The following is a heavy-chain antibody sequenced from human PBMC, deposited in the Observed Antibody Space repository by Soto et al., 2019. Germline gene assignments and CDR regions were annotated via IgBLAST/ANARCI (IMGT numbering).Heavy chain of an antibody. V-gene: IGHV4-61*01. J-gene: IGHJ6*01. Sequence: SETLSLTCTVSGGSVCSGSYNWSWIRQPPWRGLEYIGYTHHSGSTNYSPSLKSRVTILVATSKYQFSLKLRSVTAADTAVYFCARDLSSSNGMCVWGKGTRVTVSS. CDR3: ARDLSSSNGMCV. D-gene: IGHD2-2*01. CDR2: THHSGST. CDR1: GGSVCSGSYN.